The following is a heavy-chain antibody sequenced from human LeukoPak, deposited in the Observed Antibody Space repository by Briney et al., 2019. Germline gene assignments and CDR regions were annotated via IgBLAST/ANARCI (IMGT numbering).Heavy chain of an antibody. V-gene: IGHV3-7*01. CDR3: ARNPILEWLFRDAFDI. Sequence: PGESLRLSCAASGFTFTTYWMSWVRQAPGKGLEWVANIKQDGNEKYYVDSVKGRFTISRDNAKNSLYLQMNSLRAEDTAVYYCARNPILEWLFRDAFDIWGQGTMVTVSS. CDR2: IKQDGNEK. D-gene: IGHD3-3*01. CDR1: GFTFTTYW. J-gene: IGHJ3*02.